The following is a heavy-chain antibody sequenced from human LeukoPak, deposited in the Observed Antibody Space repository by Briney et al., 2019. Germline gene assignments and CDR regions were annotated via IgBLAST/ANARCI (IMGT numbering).Heavy chain of an antibody. CDR2: ISSSSSYI. V-gene: IGHV3-21*01. D-gene: IGHD2-15*01. CDR3: ARGYCSGGSCPYYFDY. Sequence: GGSLRLSCEASGFSMSVYWMSWVRQAPGKGLEWVSSISSSSSYIYYADSVKGRFTISRDNAKNSLYLQMNSLRAEDTAVYYCARGYCSGGSCPYYFDYWGQGTLVTVSS. J-gene: IGHJ4*02. CDR1: GFSMSVYW.